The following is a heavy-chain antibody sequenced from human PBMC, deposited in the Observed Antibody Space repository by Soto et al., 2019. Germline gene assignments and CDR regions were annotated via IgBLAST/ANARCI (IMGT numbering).Heavy chain of an antibody. CDR2: IKSKTDGGTT. J-gene: IGHJ6*02. CDR3: TTGTVASYYSCCMDV. D-gene: IGHD4-17*01. V-gene: IGHV3-15*07. CDR1: GFTFSNAW. Sequence: EVQLVASGGGLVKPGGSLRLSCAASGFTFSNAWMNWVRQAPGKGLEWVGRIKSKTDGGTTDYAAPVKGRFTISRDDSKDTLYLQMNSLKTEDTAVDYCTTGTVASYYSCCMDVWGQGTTVTVSS.